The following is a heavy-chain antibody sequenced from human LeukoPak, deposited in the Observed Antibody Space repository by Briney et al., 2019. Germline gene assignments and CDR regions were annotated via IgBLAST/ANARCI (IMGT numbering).Heavy chain of an antibody. CDR2: IKKDGSEK. J-gene: IGHJ5*02. D-gene: IGHD3-10*01. CDR3: ARGGQYYYGSGSPGNWFDP. CDR1: GFTFSSYW. V-gene: IGHV3-7*01. Sequence: GSLRLSCAASGFTFSSYWMSWVRQAPGKGLEWVANIKKDGSEKYYVDSVKGRFTISRDNAKNSLYLQMNSLRAEDTAVYYCARGGQYYYGSGSPGNWFDPWGQGTLVTVSS.